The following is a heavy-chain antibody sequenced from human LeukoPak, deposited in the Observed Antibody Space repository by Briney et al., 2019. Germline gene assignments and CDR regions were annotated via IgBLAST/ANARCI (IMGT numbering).Heavy chain of an antibody. J-gene: IGHJ4*02. D-gene: IGHD1-1*01. Sequence: PGGSLRLSCSAPGFTFSSYGMSWVRQAPGKGLEWVSGISGSGGSTYYAESVKGRFTISRDNSKYTLFLQVNSLRAEDTAMYYCAKDHRTAEPGTDFDYWGQGTLVTVSS. CDR3: AKDHRTAEPGTDFDY. CDR2: ISGSGGST. V-gene: IGHV3-23*01. CDR1: GFTFSSYG.